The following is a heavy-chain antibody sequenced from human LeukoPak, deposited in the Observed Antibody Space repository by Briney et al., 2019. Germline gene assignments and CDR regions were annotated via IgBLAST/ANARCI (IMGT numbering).Heavy chain of an antibody. CDR2: IYYSGST. CDR1: GGSISSSSYY. CDR3: ARGPPMTTVTTYYYYYMDV. D-gene: IGHD4-11*01. V-gene: IGHV4-39*07. J-gene: IGHJ6*03. Sequence: SETLSLTCTVSGGSISSSSYYWGWIRQPPGKWLEWIGSIYYSGSTYYNPSLKSRVTISVDTSKNQFSLKLSSVTAADAAVYYCARGPPMTTVTTYYYYYMDVWGKGTTVTVSS.